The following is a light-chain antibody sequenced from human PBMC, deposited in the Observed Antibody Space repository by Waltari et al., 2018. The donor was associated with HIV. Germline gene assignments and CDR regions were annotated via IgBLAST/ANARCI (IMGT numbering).Light chain of an antibody. J-gene: IGKJ4*01. CDR2: AAS. CDR3: QQTYSLPLT. CDR1: QNITTY. V-gene: IGKV1-39*01. Sequence: DIQMTQSPSSLPASVGDSVTLTCRASQNITTYLSWYQQKPGKAPLLLLYAASTLQSGVASCFSGSGSGTDFTLTISSLQPGDFASYYCQQTYSLPLTFGGGTKVVIK.